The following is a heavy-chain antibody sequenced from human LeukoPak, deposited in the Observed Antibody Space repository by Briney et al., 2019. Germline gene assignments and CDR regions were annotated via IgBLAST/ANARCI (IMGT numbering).Heavy chain of an antibody. D-gene: IGHD2-15*01. V-gene: IGHV3-20*04. CDR3: ARNVTDCSSGSCYKMDY. CDR2: INWNGGST. J-gene: IGHJ4*02. Sequence: GGSLRLSCAASGFTFDDSGMSWVRQAPGKGLEWVSGINWNGGSTGYADSVKGRFTISRDNAKNSLYLQMNSLRVEDTALYYCARNVTDCSSGSCYKMDYWGQGTLVTVPS. CDR1: GFTFDDSG.